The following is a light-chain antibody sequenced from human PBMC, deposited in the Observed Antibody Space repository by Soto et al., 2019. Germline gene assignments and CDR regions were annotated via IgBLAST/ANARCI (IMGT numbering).Light chain of an antibody. J-gene: IGLJ1*01. CDR3: SSYAGSTFFYV. Sequence: QSALTQPPSASGSPGQSVTISCTGTSSDVGGYNYVSWYQQHPGKAPKLMIYEVSKRPSGVPDRFSGSKSGNTASLTVSGLQAEDEADYYCSSYAGSTFFYVFGTGTMVTVL. V-gene: IGLV2-8*01. CDR2: EVS. CDR1: SSDVGGYNY.